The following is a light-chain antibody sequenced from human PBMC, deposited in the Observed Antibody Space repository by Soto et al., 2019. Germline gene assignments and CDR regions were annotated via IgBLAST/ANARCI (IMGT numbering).Light chain of an antibody. CDR2: EVS. Sequence: QSVLTQPPSASGSPGQSVTISCTGTSSDVGGYNYVSWYQQHPGKAPKLMIYEVSKRPSGVPDRFSGSKSGNTASLTVSGLQAEDEADYYCCSYAGSYTRVFGGGTQLTVL. V-gene: IGLV2-8*01. CDR3: CSYAGSYTRV. CDR1: SSDVGGYNY. J-gene: IGLJ3*02.